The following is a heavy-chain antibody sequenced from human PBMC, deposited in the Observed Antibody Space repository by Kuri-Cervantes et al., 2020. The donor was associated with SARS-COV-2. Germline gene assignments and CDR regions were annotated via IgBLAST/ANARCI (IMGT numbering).Heavy chain of an antibody. V-gene: IGHV3-23*01. J-gene: IGHJ3*02. D-gene: IGHD1-14*01. CDR2: ISGSGGST. Sequence: GGSLRLSCAASGFTFSSYAMSWVRQAPGKGLEWASAISGSGGSTYYADSVKGRFTTSRDNSKNTLYLQMNSLRAEDTAVYYCAKGRIHHSDAFDIWGQGTMVTVSS. CDR3: AKGRIHHSDAFDI. CDR1: GFTFSSYA.